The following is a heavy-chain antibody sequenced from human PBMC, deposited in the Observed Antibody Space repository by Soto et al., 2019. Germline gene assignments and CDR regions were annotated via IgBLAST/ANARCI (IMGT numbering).Heavy chain of an antibody. Sequence: QVQLVQSGAEVKKPGASVKVSCKASGYTFTSFVISWVRQAPGQGLEWMGWISDYNGNTNYAQKLQGRVTMTTDTSTSTAYMELRSLRSDDTAVYYCARSTGRLNPYYYYGMDVWGQGTTVTVSS. D-gene: IGHD2-2*01. V-gene: IGHV1-18*04. J-gene: IGHJ6*02. CDR2: ISDYNGNT. CDR3: ARSTGRLNPYYYYGMDV. CDR1: GYTFTSFV.